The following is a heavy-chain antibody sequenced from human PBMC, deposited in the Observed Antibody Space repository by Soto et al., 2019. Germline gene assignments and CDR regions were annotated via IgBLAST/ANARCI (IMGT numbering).Heavy chain of an antibody. CDR3: AKTGGITIFGVVQYGMDV. CDR1: GFTFSSYG. CDR2: IWYDGSNK. Sequence: QPGGSLRLSCAASGFTFSSYGMHWVRQAPGKGLEWVAVIWYDGSNKYYADSVKGRFTISRDNSKNTLYLQMNSLRAEDTAVYYCAKTGGITIFGVVQYGMDVWGQGTTVTVSS. D-gene: IGHD3-3*01. V-gene: IGHV3-33*06. J-gene: IGHJ6*02.